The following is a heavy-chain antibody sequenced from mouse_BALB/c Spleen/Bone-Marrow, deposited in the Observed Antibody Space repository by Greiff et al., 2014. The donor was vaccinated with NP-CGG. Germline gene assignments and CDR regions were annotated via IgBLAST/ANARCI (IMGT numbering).Heavy chain of an antibody. CDR3: ARGGAYGTSFAYAMDY. V-gene: IGHV5-12-2*01. Sequence: DVMLVESGGGLVQPGGSLKLSCAASGFIFSRYTMSWVRQTPEKRLEWVAYISNGGGNTYYPDTVKGRFTISRDNVKNFLYLQMSSLKSEDTATYYCARGGAYGTSFAYAMDYWGQGTSVIVSS. CDR1: GFIFSRYT. CDR2: ISNGGGNT. D-gene: IGHD2-1*01. J-gene: IGHJ4*01.